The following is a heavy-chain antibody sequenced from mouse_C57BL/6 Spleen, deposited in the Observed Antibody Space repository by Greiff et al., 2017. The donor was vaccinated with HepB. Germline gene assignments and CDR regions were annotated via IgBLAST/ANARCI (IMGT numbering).Heavy chain of an antibody. Sequence: QVQLKQSGAELVKPGASVKISCKASGYAFSSYWMNWVKQRPGKGLEWIGQIYPGDGDTNYNGKFKGKATLTANKSTSTAYMPLSSLTSEDSAVYFCARALITTVEYYAMDYWGQGTSVTVSS. D-gene: IGHD1-1*01. CDR3: ARALITTVEYYAMDY. CDR1: GYAFSSYW. J-gene: IGHJ4*01. V-gene: IGHV1-80*01. CDR2: IYPGDGDT.